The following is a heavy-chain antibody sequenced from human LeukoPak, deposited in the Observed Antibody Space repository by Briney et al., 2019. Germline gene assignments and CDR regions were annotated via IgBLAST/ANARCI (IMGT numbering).Heavy chain of an antibody. V-gene: IGHV1-3*01. Sequence: GASVKVSCKASGYTFTSYAMHWVRQAPGQRLEWMGWINAGNGNTKYSQKFQGRVTITRDTSASTAYMELSSLRSEDTAVYYCARAYIVLSSSWDYPTEDRPNWFDPWGQGTLVTVSS. D-gene: IGHD6-13*01. CDR1: GYTFTSYA. CDR2: INAGNGNT. J-gene: IGHJ5*02. CDR3: ARAYIVLSSSWDYPTEDRPNWFDP.